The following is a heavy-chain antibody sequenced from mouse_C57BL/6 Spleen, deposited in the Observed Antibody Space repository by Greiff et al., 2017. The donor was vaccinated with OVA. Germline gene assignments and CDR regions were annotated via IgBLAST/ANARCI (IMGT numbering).Heavy chain of an antibody. CDR3: ARSGATVESFAY. Sequence: EVQLQQSGPELVKPGASVKIPCKASGYTFTDYNMDWVKQSHGKSLEWIGDINPNNGGTIYNQKFKGKATLTADKSSSTAYMQLSSLTSEDSAVYFCARSGATVESFAYWGQGTLVTVSA. CDR2: INPNNGGT. J-gene: IGHJ3*01. D-gene: IGHD1-1*01. CDR1: GYTFTDYN. V-gene: IGHV1-18*01.